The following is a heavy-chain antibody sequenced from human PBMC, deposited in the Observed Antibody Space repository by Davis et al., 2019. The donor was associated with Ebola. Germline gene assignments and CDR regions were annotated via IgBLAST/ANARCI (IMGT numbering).Heavy chain of an antibody. CDR1: GFTFSSYS. CDR3: ARDPHLGSWYLPGDFDY. D-gene: IGHD6-13*01. CDR2: ISSSSSYI. V-gene: IGHV3-21*01. J-gene: IGHJ4*02. Sequence: GESLKTSCAASGFTFSSYSMNWVRQAPGQGQEWVSSISSSSSYIYYADSVQRRFTIPRDNAKNALYLQMNSLRAEDTAMYYCARDPHLGSWYLPGDFDYWGQGTLVTVSS.